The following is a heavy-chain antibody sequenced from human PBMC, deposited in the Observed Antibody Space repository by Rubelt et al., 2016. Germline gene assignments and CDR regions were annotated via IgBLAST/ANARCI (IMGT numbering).Heavy chain of an antibody. J-gene: IGHJ6*02. V-gene: IGHV3-49*03. CDR2: IRSKAYGGTT. Sequence: TASGFTFGDYAMSWFRQAPGKGLEWVGFIRSKAYGGTTEYAASVKGRFTISRDDSKSIAYLQMNSLKTEDTAVYYCARDSVTMVRGNSRYYYYYYGMDVWGQGTTVTVSS. CDR3: ARDSVTMVRGNSRYYYYYYGMDV. D-gene: IGHD3-10*01. CDR1: GFTFGDYA.